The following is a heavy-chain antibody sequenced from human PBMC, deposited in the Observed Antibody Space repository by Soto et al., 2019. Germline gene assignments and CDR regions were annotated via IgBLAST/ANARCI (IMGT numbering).Heavy chain of an antibody. D-gene: IGHD3-10*01. Sequence: GGSLRLSCAASGFTFSSYAMSCVRQAPGKGLEWVSAISGSGGSTYYADSVKGRFTISRDNSKNTLYLQMNSLRAEDTAVYYCAKDLVVRGRIPRYFDYSGKRPLLTRSS. CDR2: ISGSGGST. J-gene: IGHJ4*02. V-gene: IGHV3-23*01. CDR1: GFTFSSYA. CDR3: AKDLVVRGRIPRYFDY.